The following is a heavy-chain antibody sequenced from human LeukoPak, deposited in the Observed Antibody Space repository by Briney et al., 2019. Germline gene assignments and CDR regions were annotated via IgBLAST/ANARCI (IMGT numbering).Heavy chain of an antibody. CDR2: INHSGST. CDR1: GGSFSGYY. Sequence: NPSETLSLTCAVYGGSFSGYYWSWIRQPPGKGLEWNGEINHSGSTNYNTSLKSRVTISVDTSKNPFSLKLSSVTGADTAVYYCARTRVYCSSTSCYGYGMDVWGQGTTVTVSS. CDR3: ARTRVYCSSTSCYGYGMDV. D-gene: IGHD2-2*01. V-gene: IGHV4-34*01. J-gene: IGHJ6*02.